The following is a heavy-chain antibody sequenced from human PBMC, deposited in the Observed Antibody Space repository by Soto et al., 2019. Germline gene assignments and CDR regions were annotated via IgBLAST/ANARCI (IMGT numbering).Heavy chain of an antibody. Sequence: LRLSFAASGXTFTKYSMNWVRQAPGKGLEWVSSISSTTNYIYYADSMKGRFTVSRDNAKNSVYLEMNSLSAEDTAVYYCARESEDPTSNFDYWGQGTLVTVSS. J-gene: IGHJ4*02. CDR1: GXTFTKYS. CDR2: ISSTTNYI. V-gene: IGHV3-21*01. CDR3: ARESEDPTSNFDY.